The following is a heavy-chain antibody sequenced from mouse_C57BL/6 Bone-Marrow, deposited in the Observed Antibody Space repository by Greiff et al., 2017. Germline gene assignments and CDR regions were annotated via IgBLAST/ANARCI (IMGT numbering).Heavy chain of an antibody. J-gene: IGHJ2*01. CDR1: GYTFTSYT. Sequence: QVQLQQSGAELARPGASVKMSCKASGYTFTSYTMHWVKQRPGQGLEWIGYINPSSGYTKYNQKFKDKATLTADISSSTACMQLSSLTSEDSAVYYCARLGSNYGGYYFDYWGQGTTLTVSS. D-gene: IGHD2-5*01. CDR3: ARLGSNYGGYYFDY. CDR2: INPSSGYT. V-gene: IGHV1-4*01.